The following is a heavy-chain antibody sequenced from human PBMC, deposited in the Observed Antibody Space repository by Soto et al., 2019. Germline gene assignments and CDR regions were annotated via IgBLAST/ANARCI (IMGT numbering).Heavy chain of an antibody. CDR1: GDSVSSNSAI. CDR3: ARALAVASRPFDY. D-gene: IGHD6-19*01. Sequence: SQTLSLTCAISGDSVSSNSAIWNWIRQSPSRGLEWLGRTYYRSKWYNDYAVSVKSRITINPDTSKNQFSLQLNSVTPEDTAVYFCARALAVASRPFDYWRQGTLVTVSS. J-gene: IGHJ4*02. CDR2: TYYRSKWYN. V-gene: IGHV6-1*01.